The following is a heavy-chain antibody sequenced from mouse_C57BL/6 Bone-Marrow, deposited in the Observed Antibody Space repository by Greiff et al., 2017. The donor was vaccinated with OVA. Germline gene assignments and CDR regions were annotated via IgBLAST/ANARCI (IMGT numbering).Heavy chain of an antibody. V-gene: IGHV1-55*01. CDR3: EREGNDYDRAWFAY. CDR1: GYTFTSYW. J-gene: IGHJ3*01. CDR2: IYPGSGST. Sequence: VQLQQSGAELVKPGASVKMSCKASGYTFTSYWITWVKQRPGQGLEWIGDIYPGSGSTNYNEKFKSKATLTVDTSSSTAYMQLSSLTTEDSAVYDCEREGNDYDRAWFAYWGQGTLVTVSA. D-gene: IGHD2-4*01.